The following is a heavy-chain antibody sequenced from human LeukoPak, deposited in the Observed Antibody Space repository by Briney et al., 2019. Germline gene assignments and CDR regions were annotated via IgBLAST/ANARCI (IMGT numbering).Heavy chain of an antibody. J-gene: IGHJ4*02. Sequence: GASVKLSCKVSGYTLTELSMHWVRQAPGKGLEWMGGFDPEDGETIYAQKFQGRVTMTEDTSTDTAYMELMSLRSEDTAVYYCATVVDYYGSGSYDYWGQGTLVTVSS. CDR3: ATVVDYYGSGSYDY. V-gene: IGHV1-24*01. CDR1: GYTLTELS. D-gene: IGHD3-10*01. CDR2: FDPEDGET.